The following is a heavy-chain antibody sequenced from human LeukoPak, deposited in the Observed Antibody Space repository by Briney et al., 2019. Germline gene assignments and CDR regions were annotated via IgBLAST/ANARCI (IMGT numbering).Heavy chain of an antibody. CDR3: ARDPIPIVAVAGGNWFDP. D-gene: IGHD6-19*01. CDR1: GYTFTRYY. Sequence: GASVKVSCKAFGYTFTRYYMHWVRQAPGQGPEWMGVISPSGGSTTYAQKFQGRVTLTRDMSTSTDYLELSSLRSEDTAVYYCARDPIPIVAVAGGNWFDPWGQGTVVTVSS. CDR2: ISPSGGST. J-gene: IGHJ5*02. V-gene: IGHV1-46*01.